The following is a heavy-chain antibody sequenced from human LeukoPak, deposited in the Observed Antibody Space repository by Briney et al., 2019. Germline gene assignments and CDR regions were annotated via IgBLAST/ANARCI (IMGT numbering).Heavy chain of an antibody. Sequence: GGSLSLSCAASGFTFSSYSMSWVRQAPGKGLEWVANIKQDGSEKYYVDSVKGRFTISRDNAKNSLYLQMNSLRAEDTAVYYCARDLYGVAVVDRGQGTLVTVSS. D-gene: IGHD6-19*01. CDR3: ARDLYGVAVVD. CDR2: IKQDGSEK. J-gene: IGHJ4*02. V-gene: IGHV3-7*01. CDR1: GFTFSSYS.